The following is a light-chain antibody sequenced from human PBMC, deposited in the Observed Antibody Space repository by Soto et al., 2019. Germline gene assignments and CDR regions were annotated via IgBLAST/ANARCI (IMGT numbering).Light chain of an antibody. J-gene: IGLJ1*01. Sequence: QSVLTQTPSASGTPGQRVTISCSGSSSNIGSNIVNWYQQLSGTAPKLLIYSNSQRPSGVPDRFSASKSGSSASLAISGLQSEDEADYYCAAWDDSLNAYVFGTGTKVTVL. CDR2: SNS. CDR1: SSNIGSNI. CDR3: AAWDDSLNAYV. V-gene: IGLV1-44*01.